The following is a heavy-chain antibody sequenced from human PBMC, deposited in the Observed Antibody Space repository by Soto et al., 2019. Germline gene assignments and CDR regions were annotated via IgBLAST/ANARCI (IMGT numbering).Heavy chain of an antibody. D-gene: IGHD1-7*01. CDR3: ARVGNWNYGYYFDY. J-gene: IGHJ4*02. CDR2: IYYSGST. V-gene: IGHV4-30-4*01. CDR1: GGSISSGDYY. Sequence: SETLSLTCPVSGGSISSGDYYWSWIRQPPGKGLEWIGYIYYSGSTYYNPSLKSRVTISVDTSKNQFSLKLSSVTAADTAVYYCARVGNWNYGYYFDYWGQGTLVTVSS.